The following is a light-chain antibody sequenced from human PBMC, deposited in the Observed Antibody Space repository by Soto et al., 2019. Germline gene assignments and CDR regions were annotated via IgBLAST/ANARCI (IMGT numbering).Light chain of an antibody. CDR3: EQYGSSPIT. Sequence: EIVLTHSPATLSVSPVESATLSFSSSQSVSSSSLAWYQQKPGLAPRLVIEDASSRATGIPDRFSGGGSGTEFTLTISRLEPEDFAVYYCEQYGSSPITFGQGTRLEIK. J-gene: IGKJ5*01. CDR2: DAS. CDR1: QSVSSSS. V-gene: IGKV3D-20*01.